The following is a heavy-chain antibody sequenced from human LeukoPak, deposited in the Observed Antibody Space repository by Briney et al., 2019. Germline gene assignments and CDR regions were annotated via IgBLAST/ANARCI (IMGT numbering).Heavy chain of an antibody. V-gene: IGHV3-23*01. CDR3: AKDGLYYDGSEHVYYFDS. D-gene: IGHD3-22*01. CDR1: GFTFSRSA. Sequence: PAGSLTLSCAASGFTFSRSAMTWVRQGPGTGLEFVASIIYSGGATYYADSVKGRFTISRDNSKNTLYLQMNSLRAEDTALYYCAKDGLYYDGSEHVYYFDSWGQGTLVTVSS. J-gene: IGHJ4*02. CDR2: IIYSGGAT.